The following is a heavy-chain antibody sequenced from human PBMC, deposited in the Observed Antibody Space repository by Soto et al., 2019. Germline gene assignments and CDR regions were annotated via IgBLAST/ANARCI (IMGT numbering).Heavy chain of an antibody. J-gene: IGHJ4*02. V-gene: IGHV3-74*01. CDR3: VRGTSAWSGKDY. Sequence: EVQLVESGGGLVQPGGSLRVSCAASGFTFGSYWMNWVRQAPGKGLVWVSRIDSDGSSTTYADSVKGRFTISRDDAKNTLILQMNNLRAEDTAVYYCVRGTSAWSGKDYWGQGTLVTVSS. CDR2: IDSDGSST. CDR1: GFTFGSYW. D-gene: IGHD3-3*01.